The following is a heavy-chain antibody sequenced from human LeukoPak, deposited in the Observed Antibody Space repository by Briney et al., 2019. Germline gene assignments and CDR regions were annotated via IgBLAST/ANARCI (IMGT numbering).Heavy chain of an antibody. CDR1: GYTFTGYY. Sequence: ASVKVSCKASGYTFTGYYMHWVRQAPGQGLEWMGWINPNSGGTNYAQKFQGRVTMTRDTSISTAYMELSRLRSDDTAVYYCARDFNYYGSGRFPDDWGQGTLVTVSS. CDR2: INPNSGGT. J-gene: IGHJ4*02. V-gene: IGHV1-2*02. D-gene: IGHD3-10*01. CDR3: ARDFNYYGSGRFPDD.